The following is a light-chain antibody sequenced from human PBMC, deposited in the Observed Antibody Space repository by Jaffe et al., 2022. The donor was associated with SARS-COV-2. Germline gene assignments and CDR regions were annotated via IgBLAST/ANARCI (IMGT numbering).Light chain of an antibody. CDR1: SSDVGGYKY. CDR2: DVS. V-gene: IGLV2-14*01. Sequence: QSALTQPASVSGSPGQSITISCTGTSSDVGGYKYVSWYQQHPGKAPNLMIYDVSNRPSGVSNRFSGSKSGNTASLTISGLQAEDEADYYCSSYTRSSTQVFGGGTKLTVL. CDR3: SSYTRSSTQV. J-gene: IGLJ2*01.